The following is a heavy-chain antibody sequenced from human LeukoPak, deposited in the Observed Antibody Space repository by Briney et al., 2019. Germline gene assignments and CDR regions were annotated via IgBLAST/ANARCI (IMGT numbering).Heavy chain of an antibody. J-gene: IGHJ6*02. Sequence: SETLSLTCTVSGGSIRSYYWSWIRQPPGKGLEWIGYIYYSGSTNYNPSLKSRVTVSVDTSKNQFSLKLSSVTAADTAVYYCARDPRAPGRYYYYGMDVWGQGTTVTVSS. V-gene: IGHV4-59*01. CDR3: ARDPRAPGRYYYYGMDV. CDR1: GGSIRSYY. CDR2: IYYSGST. D-gene: IGHD3-10*01.